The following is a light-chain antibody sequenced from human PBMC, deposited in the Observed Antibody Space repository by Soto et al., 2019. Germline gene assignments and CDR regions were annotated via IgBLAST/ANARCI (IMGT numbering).Light chain of an antibody. CDR2: DAS. V-gene: IGKV3-15*01. CDR3: QQYNNWPLT. J-gene: IGKJ4*01. CDR1: QSVSSN. Sequence: EIVMTQSPASQSVSPGERVTLSCRASQSVSSNLAWYQQQPGQTPRLLIYDASTRVFGIPARFSGSGSGTEFTLTISSLQSEDFAIYSCQQYNNWPLTFGGGTKVEIK.